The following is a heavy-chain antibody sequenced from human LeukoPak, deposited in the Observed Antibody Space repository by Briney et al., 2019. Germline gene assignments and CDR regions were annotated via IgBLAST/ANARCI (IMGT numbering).Heavy chain of an antibody. V-gene: IGHV3-23*01. CDR2: ISGSGGST. CDR1: GFTFSSYA. D-gene: IGHD4-17*01. J-gene: IGHJ4*02. Sequence: GGSLRLSCAASGFTFSSYAMSWVRQAPGKGLEWVSAISGSGGSTYYADSVKGRFTISRDNSKNTLYLQMNSLRAEDTAVYYCARETLSYGDYDIDYWGQGTLVTVSS. CDR3: ARETLSYGDYDIDY.